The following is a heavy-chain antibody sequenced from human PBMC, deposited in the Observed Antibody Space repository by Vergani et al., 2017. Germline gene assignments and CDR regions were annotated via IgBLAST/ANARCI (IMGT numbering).Heavy chain of an antibody. D-gene: IGHD3-16*01. CDR1: GDSISSSSYY. V-gene: IGHV4-39*01. Sequence: QVQLQESGPGLVKPSQTLSLTCTVSGDSISSSSYYWGWIRQPPGKGLEWIATVFHSGSAYYNPSLRRRVTISVETSKNQFSLRLTTLTAADTAVYYCARQFWVSQGVGAFETWGRGTEVSVSS. J-gene: IGHJ3*02. CDR2: VFHSGSA. CDR3: ARQFWVSQGVGAFET.